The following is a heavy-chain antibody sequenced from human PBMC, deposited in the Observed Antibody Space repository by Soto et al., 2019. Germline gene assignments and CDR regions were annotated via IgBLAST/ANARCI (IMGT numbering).Heavy chain of an antibody. CDR2: ISAYNGNT. V-gene: IGHV1-18*01. D-gene: IGHD1-26*01. CDR3: XXXXXXXXGSY. Sequence: QVQLVQSGAEVKKPGASVKVSCKASGYTFTSYGXXXXXXXXXXGLEWMGWISAYNGNTNYAQKLKGRVTMTTDTXXXXXXXXXXXXXXXXXXXXXXXXXXXXXXGSYWGQGTLVTVSS. CDR1: GYTFTSYG. J-gene: IGHJ4*02.